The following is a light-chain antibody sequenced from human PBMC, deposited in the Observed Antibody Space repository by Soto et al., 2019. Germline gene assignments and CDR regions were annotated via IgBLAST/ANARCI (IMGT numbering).Light chain of an antibody. CDR1: QSVGSN. CDR2: SAS. CDR3: QQYNNWPLYT. Sequence: ETVMTQSPGTLSVSPGERATLSCRASQSVGSNLAWYQQKPGQAPRLVIYSASTRATGIPGRFSGSRSGTEFTLTISSLQSEHVTVYYWQQYNNWPLYTFGQGTKLEIK. V-gene: IGKV3-15*01. J-gene: IGKJ2*01.